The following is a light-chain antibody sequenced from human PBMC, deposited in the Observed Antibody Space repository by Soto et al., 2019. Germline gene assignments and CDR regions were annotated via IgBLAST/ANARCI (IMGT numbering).Light chain of an antibody. CDR3: SSYTSSSTLVV. CDR2: EVS. CDR1: SSDVGGYNY. V-gene: IGLV2-14*01. J-gene: IGLJ2*01. Sequence: QSALTQPASVSGSPGQSITISCTGTSSDVGGYNYVSWYQQHPGKAPKLMIYEVSNRPSGVSNRFSGSKSGNTASLTLSGLQAEDESDYYCSSYTSSSTLVVFGGGTKLTVL.